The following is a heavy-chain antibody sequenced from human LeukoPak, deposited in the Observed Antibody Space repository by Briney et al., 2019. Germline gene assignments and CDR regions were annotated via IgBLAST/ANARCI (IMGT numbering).Heavy chain of an antibody. V-gene: IGHV4-59*12. Sequence: SETLSLTCTVSGGSIRTYYWSWIRQPSRKGLEWIGYIYYSGSTYYNPSLKSRVTISVDTSKNQFSLKLSSVTAADTAVYYCARVTAYCGGDCPIFDYWGQGTLVTVSS. CDR2: IYYSGST. J-gene: IGHJ4*02. D-gene: IGHD2-21*02. CDR3: ARVTAYCGGDCPIFDY. CDR1: GGSIRTYY.